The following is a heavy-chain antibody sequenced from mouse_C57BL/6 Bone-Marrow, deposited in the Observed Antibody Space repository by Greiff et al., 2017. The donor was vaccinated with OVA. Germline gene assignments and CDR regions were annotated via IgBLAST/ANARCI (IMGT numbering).Heavy chain of an antibody. CDR1: GYSITSGYY. V-gene: IGHV3-6*01. CDR3: ARSTVVADFDY. J-gene: IGHJ2*01. D-gene: IGHD1-1*01. Sequence: EVKLEESGPGLVKPSQSLSLTCSVTGYSITSGYYWNWIRQFPGNKLEWMGYISYDGSNNYNPSLKNRISITRDTSKNQFFLKLNSVTTEDTATYYCARSTVVADFDYWGQGTTLTVSS. CDR2: ISYDGSN.